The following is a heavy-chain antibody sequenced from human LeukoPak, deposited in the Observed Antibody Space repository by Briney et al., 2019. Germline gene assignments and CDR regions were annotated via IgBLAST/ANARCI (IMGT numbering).Heavy chain of an antibody. V-gene: IGHV4-4*02. Sequence: SGTLSLTCTVSSDSVFTSNWWSWVRQPPGKGLEWIGQIFHSGSTSYSPSLKSRVTISMDKSKNQISLRLTSVTAADTAVYYCARSPTKRVPEDYWGQGTLVTVSS. CDR2: IFHSGST. D-gene: IGHD2-2*01. CDR3: ARSPTKRVPEDY. J-gene: IGHJ4*02. CDR1: SDSVFTSNW.